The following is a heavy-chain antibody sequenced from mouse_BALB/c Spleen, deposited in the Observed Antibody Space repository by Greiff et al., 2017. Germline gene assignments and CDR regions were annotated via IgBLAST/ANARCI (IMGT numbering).Heavy chain of an antibody. Sequence: DVMLVESGGGLVKPGGSLKLSCAASGFTFSSYAMSWVRQTPEKRLEWVASISSGGSTYYPDSVKGRFTISRDNARNILYLQMSSLRSEDTAMYYCARGKGYGNSFDYWGQGTTLTVSS. D-gene: IGHD2-1*01. CDR1: GFTFSSYA. J-gene: IGHJ2*01. CDR3: ARGKGYGNSFDY. V-gene: IGHV5-6-5*01. CDR2: ISSGGST.